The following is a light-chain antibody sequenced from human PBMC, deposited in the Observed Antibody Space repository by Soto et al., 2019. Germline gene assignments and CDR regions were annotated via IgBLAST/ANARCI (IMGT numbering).Light chain of an antibody. CDR3: QHFNNCPRT. Sequence: EIVMTQSPATLSVSPGERATLSCRASQSVSSNSAWYQQKPGQAPRLLIYGTSTRATGIPARFSGSGSGTEFTLTFSSLQSEDFAVFSCQHFNNCPRTFGQGTKVDI. V-gene: IGKV3-15*01. CDR1: QSVSSN. J-gene: IGKJ1*01. CDR2: GTS.